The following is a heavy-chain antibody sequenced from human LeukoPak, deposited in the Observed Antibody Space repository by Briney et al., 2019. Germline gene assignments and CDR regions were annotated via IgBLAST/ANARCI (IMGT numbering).Heavy chain of an antibody. V-gene: IGHV3-21*01. Sequence: GGSLRLSCAASGFTFSSYSMNWVRQAPGKGLEWVSSISSSSSYIYYADSVKGRFTISRDNAKNSLYLQMNSLRAEDTAVYYCARDPSYSRPFDPWGQGTLVTVSS. CDR1: GFTFSSYS. D-gene: IGHD6-13*01. CDR2: ISSSSSYI. CDR3: ARDPSYSRPFDP. J-gene: IGHJ5*02.